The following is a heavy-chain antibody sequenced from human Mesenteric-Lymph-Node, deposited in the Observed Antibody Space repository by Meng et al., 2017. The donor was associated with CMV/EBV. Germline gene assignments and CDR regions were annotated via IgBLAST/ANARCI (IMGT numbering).Heavy chain of an antibody. Sequence: SETLSLTCTVSGGSISSSSYYWGWIRQPPGKGLEWIGSIYYSGSTYYNPSLKSRVTISVDTSKNQFSLKLSSVTAADTAVYYCARDSRGGWFDPWGQGTLVTVS. CDR1: GGSISSSSYY. CDR3: ARDSRGGWFDP. J-gene: IGHJ5*02. D-gene: IGHD3-10*01. CDR2: IYYSGST. V-gene: IGHV4-39*07.